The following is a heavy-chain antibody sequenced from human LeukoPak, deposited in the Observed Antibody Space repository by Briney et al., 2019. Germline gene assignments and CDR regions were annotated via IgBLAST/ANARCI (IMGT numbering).Heavy chain of an antibody. Sequence: GGSLRLSCAASGFTFSSYGMHWARQAPGKGLEWVAFIRYDGSNKYYADSVKGRFTISRDNSKNTLYLQMNSLRAEDTAVYYCAKAYGSGSYCGYWGQGTLVTVSS. J-gene: IGHJ4*02. CDR1: GFTFSSYG. D-gene: IGHD3-10*01. CDR2: IRYDGSNK. V-gene: IGHV3-30*02. CDR3: AKAYGSGSYCGY.